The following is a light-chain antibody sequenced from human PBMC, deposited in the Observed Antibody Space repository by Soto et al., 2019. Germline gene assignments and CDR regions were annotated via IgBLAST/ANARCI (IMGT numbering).Light chain of an antibody. CDR2: GAS. Sequence: EIVMTQSPATLSVSPGERATLSCRASQSVSSNLAWYQQKPGQAPRLLIYGASTRATAIPARFSGSGSGTEFTLIISSLQSEDFAVYYCQQYDNWPVTFGQGTKLQIK. J-gene: IGKJ2*01. CDR3: QQYDNWPVT. V-gene: IGKV3-15*01. CDR1: QSVSSN.